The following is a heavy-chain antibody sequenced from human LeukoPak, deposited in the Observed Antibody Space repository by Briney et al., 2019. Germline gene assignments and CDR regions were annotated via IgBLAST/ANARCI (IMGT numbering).Heavy chain of an antibody. D-gene: IGHD3-22*01. J-gene: IGHJ5*02. V-gene: IGHV1-69*05. Sequence: SVKVSCKASGGTFSSYAISWARQAPGQGLEWMGGIIPIFGTANYAQKFQGRVTITTDESTSTAYMELSSLRSEDTAVYYCARSGTIVVNTPNWFDPWGQGTLVTVSS. CDR2: IIPIFGTA. CDR1: GGTFSSYA. CDR3: ARSGTIVVNTPNWFDP.